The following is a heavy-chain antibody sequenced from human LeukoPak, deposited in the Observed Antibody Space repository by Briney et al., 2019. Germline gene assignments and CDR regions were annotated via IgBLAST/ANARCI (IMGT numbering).Heavy chain of an antibody. D-gene: IGHD4-17*01. V-gene: IGHV1-46*01. J-gene: IGHJ4*02. CDR1: GYTFISYD. CDR2: INPRGGST. CDR3: ARGEATVTTNFDY. Sequence: GASVKVSCKASGYTFISYDISWVRQAPGQGLEWMGIINPRGGSTSYAQKFQGRVTMTRDMSTSTVYMELSSLRSEDTAVYYCARGEATVTTNFDYWGQGTLVTVSS.